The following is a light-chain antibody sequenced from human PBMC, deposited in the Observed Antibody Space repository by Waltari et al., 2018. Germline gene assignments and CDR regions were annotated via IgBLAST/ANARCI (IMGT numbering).Light chain of an antibody. Sequence: QSALTQPASVSGSPGQSITISCTGTTSDVGGYNYVSWYQQHPGKAPKLVIYDVNNRPAGVSNRVSGSKSGNTASLTISGLQTEDEADYHCSSYTGGTTLVVFGGGTKLTVL. CDR2: DVN. CDR1: TSDVGGYNY. J-gene: IGLJ2*01. CDR3: SSYTGGTTLVV. V-gene: IGLV2-14*03.